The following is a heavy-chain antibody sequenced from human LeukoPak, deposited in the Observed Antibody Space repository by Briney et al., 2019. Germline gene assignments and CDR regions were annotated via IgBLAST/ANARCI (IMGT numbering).Heavy chain of an antibody. CDR3: ARLPGGAAHFDY. CDR1: GGSFSGYY. Sequence: SETLSLTCAVYGGSFSGYYWSWIRQPPGKGLEWIGEINHSGSTNYNPSLKSRVTISIDTSKNQFSLKLSSVTAADTAVYYCARLPGGAAHFDYWGQGTLVTVSS. J-gene: IGHJ4*02. D-gene: IGHD3-10*01. V-gene: IGHV4-34*01. CDR2: INHSGST.